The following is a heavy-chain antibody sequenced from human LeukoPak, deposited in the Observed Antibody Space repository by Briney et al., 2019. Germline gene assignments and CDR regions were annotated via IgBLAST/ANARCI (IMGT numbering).Heavy chain of an antibody. Sequence: AGGSLRLSCAASGFTFSSYGMSWVRQAPGKGLEWVSAISGSGGSTYYADSVKGRFTISRDNSKNTLYLQMNSLRAEDTAVYYCAKAYDSSGYYLMPHDYWGQGTLVTVPS. CDR3: AKAYDSSGYYLMPHDY. CDR2: ISGSGGST. CDR1: GFTFSSYG. V-gene: IGHV3-23*01. J-gene: IGHJ4*02. D-gene: IGHD3-22*01.